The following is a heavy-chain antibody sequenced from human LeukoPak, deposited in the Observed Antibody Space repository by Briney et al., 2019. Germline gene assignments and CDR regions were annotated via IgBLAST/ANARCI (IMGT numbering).Heavy chain of an antibody. V-gene: IGHV3-30-3*01. D-gene: IGHD3-9*01. CDR3: ARDFRTYYDILTGHDY. J-gene: IGHJ4*02. CDR2: ISYDGSNK. CDR1: GITFSSYA. Sequence: GGSLRLSCAASGITFSSYAMHWVRQAPGKGLEWVAVISYDGSNKYYADSVQGRFTISRDNSKNTLYLQMNSLRAEDTAVYYCARDFRTYYDILTGHDYWGQGTLSPSPQ.